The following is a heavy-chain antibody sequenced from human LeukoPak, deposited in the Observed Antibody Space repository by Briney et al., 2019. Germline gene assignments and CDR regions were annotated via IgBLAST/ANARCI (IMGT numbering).Heavy chain of an antibody. J-gene: IGHJ3*02. CDR3: ARGRAVRGVTTDAFDI. CDR1: GYSFTSYW. V-gene: IGHV5-51*01. CDR2: IYPGDSDT. D-gene: IGHD3-10*01. Sequence: GESLKISCKGSGYSFTSYWIGWVRQMPGKGLEWMGIIYPGDSDTRYSPSFQGQVTISADKSISTAYLQWSSLKASDTAMYYCARGRAVRGVTTDAFDIWGQGAMVTVSS.